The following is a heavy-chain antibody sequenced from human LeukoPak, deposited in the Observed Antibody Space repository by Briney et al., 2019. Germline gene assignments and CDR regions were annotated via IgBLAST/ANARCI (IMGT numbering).Heavy chain of an antibody. CDR2: IYYSGST. J-gene: IGHJ6*03. CDR1: GGSISSSSYY. CDR3: ARVIRSYCSSTSCFESYYYMDV. Sequence: SETLSLTCTVSGGSISSSSYYWGWIRQPPGKGLEWIGSIYYSGSTYYNPFLKSRVTISVDTSKNQFSLKLSSVTAADTAVYYCARVIRSYCSSTSCFESYYYMDVWGKGTTVTVSS. V-gene: IGHV4-39*07. D-gene: IGHD2-2*01.